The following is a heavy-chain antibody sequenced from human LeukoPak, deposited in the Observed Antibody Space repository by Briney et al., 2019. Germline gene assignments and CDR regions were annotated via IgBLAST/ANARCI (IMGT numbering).Heavy chain of an antibody. V-gene: IGHV3-21*01. D-gene: IGHD6-19*01. Sequence: GGSLRLSCAASGFTFSSYSMNWVRQAPGKGLEWVTSISSSSSYIYYADSVKGRFTISRDNAKNSLYLQMNSLRAEDTAVYYCARTAGTGNYFDYWGQGTLVTVSS. CDR1: GFTFSSYS. J-gene: IGHJ4*02. CDR3: ARTAGTGNYFDY. CDR2: ISSSSSYI.